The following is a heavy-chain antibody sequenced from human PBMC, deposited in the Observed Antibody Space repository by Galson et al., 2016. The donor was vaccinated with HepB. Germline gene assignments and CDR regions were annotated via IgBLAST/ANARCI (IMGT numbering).Heavy chain of an antibody. D-gene: IGHD4-23*01. CDR1: VGSLIGSF. CDR3: ARGRPQTAGGNRLVWYFDV. Sequence: SETLSLTCGVSVGSLIGSFWSWIRQPPGKGLEWIGEINPSGIANYNPSLGSRLDISLDTSKSQFSLNLTSLTAADTAIYYCARGRPQTAGGNRLVWYFDVWGRGTLVTVSS. J-gene: IGHJ2*01. CDR2: INPSGIA. V-gene: IGHV4-34*01.